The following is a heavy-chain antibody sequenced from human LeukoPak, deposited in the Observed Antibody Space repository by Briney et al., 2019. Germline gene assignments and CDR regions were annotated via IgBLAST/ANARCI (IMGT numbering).Heavy chain of an antibody. CDR3: AKERAGYTNPYYSDY. J-gene: IGHJ4*02. CDR1: GFTFSTYA. Sequence: GGSLRLSCAASGFTFSTYAMSWVRQAPGKGLEWVSTISGSGANTYYADSVRGRFTISRDNSKNTLYLHMNSLRAEDTAAYYCAKERAGYTNPYYSDYWGQGILVTVSS. CDR2: ISGSGANT. D-gene: IGHD3-9*01. V-gene: IGHV3-23*01.